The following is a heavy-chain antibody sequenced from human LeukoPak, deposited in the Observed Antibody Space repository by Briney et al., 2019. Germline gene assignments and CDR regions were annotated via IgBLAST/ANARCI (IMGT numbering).Heavy chain of an antibody. J-gene: IGHJ4*02. CDR1: GFTFSSYS. V-gene: IGHV3-48*01. D-gene: IGHD3-16*02. Sequence: GGSLRLSYAASGFTFSSYSMNWVRQAPGKGLEWVSYISSSSSTIYYADSVKGRFTISRDNAKNSLYLQMNSLRAEDTAVYYCARDFIPYYFDYWGQGTLVTVSS. CDR2: ISSSSSTI. CDR3: ARDFIPYYFDY.